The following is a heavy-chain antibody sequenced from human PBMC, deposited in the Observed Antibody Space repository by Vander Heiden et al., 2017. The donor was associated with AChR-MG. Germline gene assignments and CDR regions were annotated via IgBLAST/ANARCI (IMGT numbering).Heavy chain of an antibody. J-gene: IGHJ4*02. CDR1: GFTFSRHS. CDR3: ARDGYGQMDY. V-gene: IGHV3-21*01. CDR2: ISSSSSYI. Sequence: EVQLVESGGGLVKPGGSLRLSCAASGFTFSRHSMNGVRQAPGKGLEWVSSISSSSSYIYYAGSVKGRFTISRDNAKNALYLQMNGLRAEDTAVYYCARDGYGQMDYWGQGTLVTVSS. D-gene: IGHD1-1*01.